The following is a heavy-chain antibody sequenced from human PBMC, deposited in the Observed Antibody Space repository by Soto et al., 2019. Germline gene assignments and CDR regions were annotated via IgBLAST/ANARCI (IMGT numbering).Heavy chain of an antibody. CDR1: GGTFGSYA. J-gene: IGHJ5*02. Sequence: QVQLVQSGAEVKKPGSSVKVSCKASGGTFGSYAISWVRQAPGQGLEWMGGIIPIFGTANYAQKFQGRVTITADESTSTAYMELSSLRSEDTAVYYCASCDLHMTTVTTLGGWFDPWGQGTLVTVSS. CDR2: IIPIFGTA. CDR3: ASCDLHMTTVTTLGGWFDP. V-gene: IGHV1-69*01. D-gene: IGHD4-17*01.